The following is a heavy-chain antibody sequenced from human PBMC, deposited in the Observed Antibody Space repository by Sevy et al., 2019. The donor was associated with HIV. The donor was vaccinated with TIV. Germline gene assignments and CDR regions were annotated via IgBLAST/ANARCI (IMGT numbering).Heavy chain of an antibody. J-gene: IGHJ4*02. CDR3: AGENCDDSIAYRFDY. CDR1: GFIFSNYN. D-gene: IGHD3-22*01. V-gene: IGHV3-21*01. Sequence: GGSLRLSCAASGFIFSNYNMNWVRQAPGKGLEWVSSISSSSSYIYYADSVKGRFTISRDNAKNSLYLQMNSLRAEDTAVYYCAGENCDDSIAYRFDYWGQGTLVTVS. CDR2: ISSSSSYI.